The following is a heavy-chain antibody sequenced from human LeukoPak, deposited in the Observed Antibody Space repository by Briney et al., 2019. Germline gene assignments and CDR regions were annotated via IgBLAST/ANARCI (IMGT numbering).Heavy chain of an antibody. V-gene: IGHV4-4*07. J-gene: IGHJ6*03. CDR1: GGSISSYY. D-gene: IGHD6-13*01. Sequence: SETLSLTCTVSGGSISSYYWSWIRQPAGKGLEWIGRIYTSGSTNYNPSLKSRVTMSVDTSKNQFSLKLSSMTAADTAVYYCARIAAAGTSNYYYYYMDVWGKGTTVTVSS. CDR3: ARIAAAGTSNYYYYYMDV. CDR2: IYTSGST.